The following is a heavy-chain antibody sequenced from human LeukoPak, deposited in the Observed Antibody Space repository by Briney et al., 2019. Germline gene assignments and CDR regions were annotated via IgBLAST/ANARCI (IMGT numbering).Heavy chain of an antibody. CDR1: GGSISSYY. CDR2: IYYSGST. Sequence: SETLSLTCTVSGGSISSYYWSWIRQPPGKGLEWIGYIYYSGSTNYNPSLKSRVTISVDTSKNQLSLKLSSVTAADTAVYYCARYRTTYYDFWSGPGFDYWGQGTLVTVSS. V-gene: IGHV4-59*01. D-gene: IGHD3-3*01. CDR3: ARYRTTYYDFWSGPGFDY. J-gene: IGHJ4*02.